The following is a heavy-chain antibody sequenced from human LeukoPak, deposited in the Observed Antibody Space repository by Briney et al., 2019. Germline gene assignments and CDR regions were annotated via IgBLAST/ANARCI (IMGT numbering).Heavy chain of an antibody. CDR1: GFTFSDHY. CDR3: ARSMYGEGRRIIDFDY. Sequence: PGGSLRLSCAASGFTFSDHYIDWVRQAPGKGLEWVARTRNKVNGYTTAYAASVTGRFTVSRDDSSNSVYLQMNSLKIEDTAVYYCARSMYGEGRRIIDFDYWGQGSLLTVSS. V-gene: IGHV3-72*01. CDR2: TRNKVNGYTT. J-gene: IGHJ4*02. D-gene: IGHD4/OR15-4a*01.